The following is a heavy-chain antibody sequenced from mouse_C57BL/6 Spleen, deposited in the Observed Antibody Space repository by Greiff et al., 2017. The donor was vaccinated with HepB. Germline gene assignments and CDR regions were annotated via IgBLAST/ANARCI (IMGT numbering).Heavy chain of an antibody. D-gene: IGHD2-1*01. Sequence: VQLQQSGAELAKPGASVKLSCKASGYTFTSYWMHWVKQRPGQGLEWIGYINPSSGYTKYNQKFKDKATLTADKSSSTAYMQLSSLTSEDSAVYYCARSDGHYPWYFDYWGQGTTLTVSS. CDR2: INPSSGYT. CDR1: GYTFTSYW. J-gene: IGHJ2*01. V-gene: IGHV1-7*01. CDR3: ARSDGHYPWYFDY.